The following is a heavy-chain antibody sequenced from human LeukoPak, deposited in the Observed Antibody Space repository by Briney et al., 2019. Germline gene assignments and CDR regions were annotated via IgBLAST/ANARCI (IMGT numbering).Heavy chain of an antibody. Sequence: GGSLRLSCAASGFTFSSYGMHWVRQAPGKGLEWVAVIWYDGSNKYYADSVKGRFTISRDIPKNILYLRMNSLRTEDTAVYYCARGDYYGSGMYGWFDPWGQGTLVTVSS. D-gene: IGHD3-10*01. J-gene: IGHJ5*02. CDR2: IWYDGSNK. CDR3: ARGDYYGSGMYGWFDP. V-gene: IGHV3-33*01. CDR1: GFTFSSYG.